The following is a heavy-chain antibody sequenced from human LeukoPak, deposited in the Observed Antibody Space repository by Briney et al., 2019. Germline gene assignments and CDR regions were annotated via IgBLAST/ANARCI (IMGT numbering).Heavy chain of an antibody. Sequence: GGPLRHFRCASGLTFHIYWLDWVGQAPAKGLIWVSRINTDGSDTTYADSVKGRFTISRDNAKNTLYLQMNSLRAEDTAVYYCARGCSGGSCDDNWGHGTLVTVSS. V-gene: IGHV3-74*01. CDR1: GLTFHIYW. J-gene: IGHJ4*01. D-gene: IGHD2-15*01. CDR3: ARGCSGGSCDDN. CDR2: INTDGSDT.